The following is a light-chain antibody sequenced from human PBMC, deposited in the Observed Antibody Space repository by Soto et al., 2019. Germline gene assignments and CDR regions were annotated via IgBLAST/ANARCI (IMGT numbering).Light chain of an antibody. J-gene: IGKJ2*01. CDR2: AAS. Sequence: DIQLTQSPSFLSASVGDRVTITCRASQGISSYLAWYQQKPGKAPKLLIYAASTLQSGVPSRFSGSGSGTEFTLTISSLQPEDFATYYCQQLNSYPPYTFGQGTMVDIK. CDR1: QGISSY. CDR3: QQLNSYPPYT. V-gene: IGKV1-9*01.